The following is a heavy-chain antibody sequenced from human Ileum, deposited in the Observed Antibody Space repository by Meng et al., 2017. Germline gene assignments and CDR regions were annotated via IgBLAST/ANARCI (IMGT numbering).Heavy chain of an antibody. D-gene: IGHD1-14*01. CDR2: ISSDGST. V-gene: IGHV3-23*01. Sequence: GGSLRLSCAASGFTFSPYGMSWVRQAPGKGLEWVSIISSDGSTYYADSVKGRFTISRDNSKNTLYLQMNSLRVEDTAVYFCAKILSLPFRGRVRTTVRTYTLDGWGQGTTVTVSS. CDR3: AKILSLPFRGRVRTTVRTYTLDG. J-gene: IGHJ6*02. CDR1: GFTFSPYG.